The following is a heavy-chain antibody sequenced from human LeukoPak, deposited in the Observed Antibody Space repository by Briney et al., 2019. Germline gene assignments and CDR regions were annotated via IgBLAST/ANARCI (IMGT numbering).Heavy chain of an antibody. D-gene: IGHD1-26*01. Sequence: PGGSLRLSCAASGFTFDDYGMSWVRQAPGKGLEWVSGINWNGGSTGYADAVKGRFTISRDNAKNSLYLQMNSLRAEDTALYYCARDRGGSYYFDYWGQGTLVTVSS. CDR1: GFTFDDYG. CDR3: ARDRGGSYYFDY. V-gene: IGHV3-20*04. CDR2: INWNGGST. J-gene: IGHJ4*02.